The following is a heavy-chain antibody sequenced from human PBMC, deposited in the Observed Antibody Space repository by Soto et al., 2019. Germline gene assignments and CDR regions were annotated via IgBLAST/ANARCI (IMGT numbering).Heavy chain of an antibody. V-gene: IGHV1-69*12. D-gene: IGHD6-13*01. J-gene: IGHJ6*02. CDR3: ASQEGQQQLGNGMDV. CDR2: IIPIFGTA. CDR1: GGTFSSYA. Sequence: QVQLVQSGAEVKKPGSSVKVSCKASGGTFSSYAISWVRQAPGQGLEWMGGIIPIFGTANYAQKFQGRVTIXXDXSXTTAYMELSSLRSEDTAVYYCASQEGQQQLGNGMDVWGQGTTVTVSS.